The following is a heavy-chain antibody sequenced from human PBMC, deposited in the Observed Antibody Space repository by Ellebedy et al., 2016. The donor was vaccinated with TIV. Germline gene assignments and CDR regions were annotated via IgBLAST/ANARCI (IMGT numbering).Heavy chain of an antibody. CDR1: GGSISRYY. CDR3: ARGGNWALDY. Sequence: SETLSLTCSVSGGSISRYYWTWIRQPPGKGLEWIGEVYHRGNTNYNPSLKSRATISVDKSQNQFSLKLSSVTAADTAVYYCARGGNWALDYWGQGAMVTVSS. D-gene: IGHD3-16*01. J-gene: IGHJ4*02. V-gene: IGHV4-59*12. CDR2: VYHRGNT.